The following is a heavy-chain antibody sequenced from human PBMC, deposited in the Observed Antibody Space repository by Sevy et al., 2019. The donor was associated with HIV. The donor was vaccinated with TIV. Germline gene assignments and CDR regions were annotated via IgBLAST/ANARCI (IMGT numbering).Heavy chain of an antibody. J-gene: IGHJ4*02. Sequence: SETLSLTCTVSGGSISSSSYYWGWIHQPPGKGLEWIGSIYYSGSTYYNPSLKSRVTISVDTSKNQFSLKLSSVTAADTAVYYCARLTRGSPRIVGASVIDYWGQGTLVTVSS. CDR1: GGSISSSSYY. CDR3: ARLTRGSPRIVGASVIDY. D-gene: IGHD1-26*01. V-gene: IGHV4-39*01. CDR2: IYYSGST.